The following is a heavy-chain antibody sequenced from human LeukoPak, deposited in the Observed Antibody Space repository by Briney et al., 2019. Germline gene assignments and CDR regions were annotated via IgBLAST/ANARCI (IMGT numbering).Heavy chain of an antibody. CDR2: VSGTGETT. D-gene: IGHD3-22*01. CDR3: AKGHPNYYDNSGYDY. V-gene: IGHV3-23*01. Sequence: TGGSLRLSCAASGFPLGSYAMSWVRQAPRKGLEWGSTVSGTGETTYYADSVKGRFNISRDNSKNTLYLQMNSLRPDDTAIYYCAKGHPNYYDNSGYDYWGQGTLVTVSS. J-gene: IGHJ4*02. CDR1: GFPLGSYA.